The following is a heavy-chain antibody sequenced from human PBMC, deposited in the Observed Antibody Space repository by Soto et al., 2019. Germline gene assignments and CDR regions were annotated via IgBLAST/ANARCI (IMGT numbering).Heavy chain of an antibody. D-gene: IGHD6-6*01. CDR1: GFSLSNARMG. CDR2: IFSNDEK. V-gene: IGHV2-26*01. CDR3: ARDEYSSSSPFDY. J-gene: IGHJ4*02. Sequence: GSGPTLVNPTETLTLTCTVSGFSLSNARMGVSWIRQPPGKALEWLAHIFSNDEKSYSTSLKSRLTISKDTSKSQVVLTMTNMDPVDTATYYCARDEYSSSSPFDYWGQGTLVTVSS.